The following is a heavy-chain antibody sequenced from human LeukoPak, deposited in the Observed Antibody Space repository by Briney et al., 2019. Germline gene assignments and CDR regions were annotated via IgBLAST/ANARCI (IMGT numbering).Heavy chain of an antibody. CDR2: IYYSGST. D-gene: IGHD4-17*01. CDR1: GGSISSYY. J-gene: IGHJ2*01. Sequence: SETLSLTCTVSGGSISSYYWSWIRQPPGKGLEWIGYIYYSGSTNYNPSLKSRVTMSVDTSKKQFFLNLSSVTAADTAVYYCARCYGSYWYCDLWGRGTLVSVSS. CDR3: ARCYGSYWYCDL. V-gene: IGHV4-59*12.